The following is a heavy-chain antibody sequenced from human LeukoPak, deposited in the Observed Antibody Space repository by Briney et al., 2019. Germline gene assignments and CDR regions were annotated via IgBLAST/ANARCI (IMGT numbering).Heavy chain of an antibody. CDR3: TREDRPYCPFAY. CDR2: IAHDGTT. Sequence: KASETLSLTCGVSGGSIDITNYWSWVRQAPGKGLEWIGEIAHDGTTNYNPSLRSRVAMSFDRANNQFSLSLTSVTAADTAVYYCTREDRPYCPFAYWGQGVLVTVSS. J-gene: IGHJ4*02. V-gene: IGHV4-4*02. CDR1: GGSIDITNY. D-gene: IGHD1-26*01.